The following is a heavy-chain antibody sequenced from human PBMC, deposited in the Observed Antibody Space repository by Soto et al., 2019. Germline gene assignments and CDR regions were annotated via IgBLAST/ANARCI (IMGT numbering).Heavy chain of an antibody. J-gene: IGHJ3*02. D-gene: IGHD6-19*01. CDR3: ARDRGSSGWSDAFDI. CDR2: ISYDGYIK. V-gene: IGHV3-30-3*01. Sequence: QVQLVESGGGVVQPGRSLRLSCVASRFTFSSYSMHWVRQAPGKGLERVAIISYDGYIKNYADSVKGRFTISRDNSKNTLYLQMNILRPEDTAVYYCARDRGSSGWSDAFDIWGQGTMVTVSS. CDR1: RFTFSSYS.